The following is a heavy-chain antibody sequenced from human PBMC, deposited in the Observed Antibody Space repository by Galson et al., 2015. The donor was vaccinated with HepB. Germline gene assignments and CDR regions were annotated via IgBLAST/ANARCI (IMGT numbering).Heavy chain of an antibody. CDR3: ASDGYSYGYFDY. D-gene: IGHD5-18*01. Sequence: ETLSLTCAVSGGSISSSNWWSWVRQPPGKGLEWIGEIYHSGSTNYNPSLKSRVTISVDKSKNRFSLKLSSVTAADTAVYYCASDGYSYGYFDYWGQGTLVTVSS. J-gene: IGHJ4*02. V-gene: IGHV4-4*02. CDR2: IYHSGST. CDR1: GGSISSSNW.